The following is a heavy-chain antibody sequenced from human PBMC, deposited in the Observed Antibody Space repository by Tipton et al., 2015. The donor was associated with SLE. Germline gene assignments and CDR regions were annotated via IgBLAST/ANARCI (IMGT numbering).Heavy chain of an antibody. V-gene: IGHV4-59*01. CDR3: ARADGSYFYYVMDV. CDR2: LQDTGSA. J-gene: IGHJ6*04. CDR1: GGSIGSYY. D-gene: IGHD3-10*01. Sequence: GLVKPSETLSLRCTVSGGSIGSYYWSWIRQSPGKGLEWIGYLQDTGSANYNPSLKSRVSLSIDTSKNHFSLQLTSVTAADSVVYFCARADGSYFYYVMDVWGKGTTITVSS.